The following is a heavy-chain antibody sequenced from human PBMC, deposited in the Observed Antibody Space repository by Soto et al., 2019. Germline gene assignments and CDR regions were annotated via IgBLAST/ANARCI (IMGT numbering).Heavy chain of an antibody. D-gene: IGHD3-10*01. CDR3: ASSMGRGENDY. J-gene: IGHJ4*02. CDR1: GFTFSDYW. V-gene: IGHV3-7*05. Sequence: EVQLVESGGGLVQPGGSLRLSCAASGFTFSDYWMSWVRQAPGKGLECVANIKTDGSEQYYVDPVKGRFTISRDNAKNSLYLQMNSLRAEDTAVYYCASSMGRGENDYWGQGTLVAVSS. CDR2: IKTDGSEQ.